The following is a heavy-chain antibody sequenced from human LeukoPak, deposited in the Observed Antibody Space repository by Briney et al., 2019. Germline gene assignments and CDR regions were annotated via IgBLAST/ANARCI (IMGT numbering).Heavy chain of an antibody. CDR3: AREKRWLQFDAFDI. CDR2: IRYDGSNK. Sequence: GGSLRLSCAASGFTFSSYGMHWVRQAPGKGLEWVAFIRYDGSNKYYADSVKGRFTISRDNSKNTLYLQMNSLRAEDTAVYYCAREKRWLQFDAFDIWGQGTMVTVSS. CDR1: GFTFSSYG. J-gene: IGHJ3*02. D-gene: IGHD5-24*01. V-gene: IGHV3-30*02.